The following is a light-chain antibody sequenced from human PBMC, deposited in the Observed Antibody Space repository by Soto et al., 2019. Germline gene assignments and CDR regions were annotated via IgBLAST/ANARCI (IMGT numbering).Light chain of an antibody. CDR2: DVS. J-gene: IGLJ1*01. Sequence: QSALTQPASVSGSPGQSITISCTGTSSDVGGYHYVSWYQQHPGKAPKLMIYDVSNRPSGVSNRFSGSKSGNTASLTISGLQAEDEADYYFSSYTSSSTLVFGTGTKVTVL. CDR3: SSYTSSSTLV. CDR1: SSDVGGYHY. V-gene: IGLV2-14*01.